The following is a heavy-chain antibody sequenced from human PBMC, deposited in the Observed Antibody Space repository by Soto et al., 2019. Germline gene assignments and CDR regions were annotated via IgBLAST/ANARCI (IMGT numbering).Heavy chain of an antibody. D-gene: IGHD3-22*01. Sequence: PSETLSLTCTVSGGSISSGGYYWSWIRQHPGKGLEWIGYIYYSGSTYYNPSLKSRVTISVDTSKNQFSLKLGSVTAADTAVYYCAREPRWLRSSRGMDVWGQGTTVTVSS. V-gene: IGHV4-31*03. CDR2: IYYSGST. CDR3: AREPRWLRSSRGMDV. J-gene: IGHJ6*02. CDR1: GGSISSGGYY.